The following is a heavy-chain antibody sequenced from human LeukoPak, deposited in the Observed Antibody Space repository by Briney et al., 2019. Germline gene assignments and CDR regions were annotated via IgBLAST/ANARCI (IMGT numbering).Heavy chain of an antibody. Sequence: SVKVSCTAAGHTFTGYYMHSLRQAPGQGGGGRGWINPNRGVTNYAQKFQGRGTMTRDTSISTAYMELSRLRSDDTAVYYCARETGSGYDLVWFDPWGQGTLVTVSS. J-gene: IGHJ5*02. CDR3: ARETGSGYDLVWFDP. CDR1: GHTFTGYY. D-gene: IGHD5-12*01. CDR2: INPNRGVT. V-gene: IGHV1-2*02.